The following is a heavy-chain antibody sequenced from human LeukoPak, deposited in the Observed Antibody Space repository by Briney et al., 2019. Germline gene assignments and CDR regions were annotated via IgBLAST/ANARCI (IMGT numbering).Heavy chain of an antibody. J-gene: IGHJ5*02. CDR1: GGSINSADYY. CDR2: IYYSGSR. CDR3: ARDLGGDGFNLRNWFDP. D-gene: IGHD5-24*01. V-gene: IGHV4-31*03. Sequence: SETLSLTCTVSGGSINSADYYWSWIRQHPGKGLEWIGYIYYSGSRYYNPSLKSRVSISIDTSKNQFSLNLSSVTAADTAVYYCARDLGGDGFNLRNWFDPWGQGALVTVSS.